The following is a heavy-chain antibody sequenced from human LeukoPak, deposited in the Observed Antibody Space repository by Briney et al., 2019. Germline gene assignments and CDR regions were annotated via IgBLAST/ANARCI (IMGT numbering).Heavy chain of an antibody. CDR2: IIPIFGTA. CDR1: GGTFSSYA. J-gene: IGHJ5*02. D-gene: IGHD1-26*01. V-gene: IGHV1-69*05. Sequence: SVKVSCKASGGTFSSYAISWVREAPGQGLEWMGGIIPIFGTANYAQKFQGRVTMTRDMSTSTDYMELSSLRSEDTAIYYCARDNSVGDNAWWFDPWGQGTLVTVSS. CDR3: ARDNSVGDNAWWFDP.